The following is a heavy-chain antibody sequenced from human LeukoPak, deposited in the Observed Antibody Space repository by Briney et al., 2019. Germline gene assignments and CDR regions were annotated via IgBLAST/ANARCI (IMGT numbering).Heavy chain of an antibody. Sequence: PSETLSLTCTVSGGSISSYYSSWSRQPPGKGLEWIGYIYYSGSTNYNPSLKSRVTISVDTSKNQFSLKLSSVTAADTAVYYCARQTRVATFDYSGQGTLVTVSS. CDR3: ARQTRVATFDY. D-gene: IGHD4-17*01. CDR2: IYYSGST. J-gene: IGHJ4*02. V-gene: IGHV4-59*08. CDR1: GGSISSYY.